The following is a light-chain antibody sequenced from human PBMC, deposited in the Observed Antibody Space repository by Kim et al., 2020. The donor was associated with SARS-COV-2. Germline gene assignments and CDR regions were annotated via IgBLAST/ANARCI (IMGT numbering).Light chain of an antibody. CDR2: DAS. V-gene: IGKV3-11*01. CDR3: QQRSNWPPGHT. CDR1: QSVSSY. Sequence: EIVLTQSPATLSLSPGERATLSCRASQSVSSYLAWYQQKPGQAPRLLIYDASNRATGIPARFSGSGSGTDFTLTISSLEPEDFAVYYWQQRSNWPPGHTFGGGTKVDIK. J-gene: IGKJ4*01.